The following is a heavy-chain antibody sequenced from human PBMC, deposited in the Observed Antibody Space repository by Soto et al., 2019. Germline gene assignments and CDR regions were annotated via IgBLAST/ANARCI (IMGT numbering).Heavy chain of an antibody. V-gene: IGHV3-15*01. CDR3: TTIANIPAAGSFDY. D-gene: IGHD6-13*01. CDR1: GFTFNNAW. CDR2: IKSKTDGGTT. Sequence: EVQLVESGGGLVKPGGSLRLSCAAFGFTFNNAWMSWVRQAPGKGLQWVGRIKSKTDGGTTDYAAPVKGRFTISRDDSKNTLYLQMNSLKTADTAVYYCTTIANIPAAGSFDYWGQGTLVTVSS. J-gene: IGHJ4*02.